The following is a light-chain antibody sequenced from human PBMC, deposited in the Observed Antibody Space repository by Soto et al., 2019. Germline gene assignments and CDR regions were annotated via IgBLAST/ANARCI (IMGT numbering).Light chain of an antibody. J-gene: IGLJ2*01. CDR3: QTWGTGSVV. CDR1: SGHSSYA. CDR2: LNSDGSH. V-gene: IGLV4-69*01. Sequence: QSVLTQSPSASASLGASVKLTCTLSSGHSSYAIAWHQQQPEKGPRYLMNLNSDGSHSKGDGIPDRFSGSSSGAERYLTISSLQSEDEADYYCQTWGTGSVVFGGGTKVTVL.